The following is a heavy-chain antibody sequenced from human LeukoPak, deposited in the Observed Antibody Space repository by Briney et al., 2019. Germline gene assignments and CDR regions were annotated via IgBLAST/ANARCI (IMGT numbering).Heavy chain of an antibody. CDR2: IDRDATVM. V-gene: IGHV3-48*01. CDR3: ATYGSGWHLTY. J-gene: IGHJ4*02. CDR1: GITFSRSS. D-gene: IGHD6-19*01. Sequence: GGSLRLSCAASGITFSRSSMNWVRQAPGKGLGWVSFIDRDATVMYYADSVRGRFIISRDNARNSLFLQMNSLGVEDTAVYFCATYGSGWHLTYWGQGTLVTVSS.